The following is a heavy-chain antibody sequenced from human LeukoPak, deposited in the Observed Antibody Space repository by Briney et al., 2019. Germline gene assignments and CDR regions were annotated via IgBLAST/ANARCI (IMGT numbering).Heavy chain of an antibody. CDR2: IYYSGST. V-gene: IGHV4-59*12. J-gene: IGHJ3*02. Sequence: KPSETLSLTCTASGGSISSYYWSWIRQPPGKGLEWIGYIYYSGSTNYNPSLKSRVTISVDTSKNQFSLKLSSVTAADTAVYYCARDLSLIAALSAFDIWGQGTMVTVSS. CDR3: ARDLSLIAALSAFDI. D-gene: IGHD6-13*01. CDR1: GGSISSYY.